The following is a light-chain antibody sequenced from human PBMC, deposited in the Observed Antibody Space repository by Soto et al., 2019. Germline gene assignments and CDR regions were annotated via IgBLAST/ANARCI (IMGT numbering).Light chain of an antibody. CDR2: GAS. Sequence: EIVLTQSPVTLSLSPGERATLSCRASQSVSSYLAWYQQKPGQAPRLLIFGASNRATGIPARFSGSGSGTDFTLTISSLETEDFAVYYYQQRSNWTPEFTFGPGTKVEIK. CDR3: QQRSNWTPEFT. V-gene: IGKV3-11*01. J-gene: IGKJ3*01. CDR1: QSVSSY.